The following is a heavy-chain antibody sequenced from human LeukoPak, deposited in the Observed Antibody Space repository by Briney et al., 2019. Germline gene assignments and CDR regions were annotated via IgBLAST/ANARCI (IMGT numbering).Heavy chain of an antibody. V-gene: IGHV3-9*01. D-gene: IGHD5-24*01. J-gene: IGHJ4*02. CDR1: GFTFDDYA. Sequence: PGGSLRLSCAVSGFTFDDYAVHWVRQVPGKGLEWVSGISWNSETIGYADSVKGRFTISRDNSKNTLYLQMNSLRAEDTAVYYCAKDHRWGPAEMATTFDYWGQGTLVTVSS. CDR2: ISWNSETI. CDR3: AKDHRWGPAEMATTFDY.